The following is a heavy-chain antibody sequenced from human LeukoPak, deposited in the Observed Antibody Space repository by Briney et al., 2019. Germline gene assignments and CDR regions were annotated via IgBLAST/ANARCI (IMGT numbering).Heavy chain of an antibody. D-gene: IGHD3-10*01. CDR3: ARGAGYYYYYYMDV. V-gene: IGHV3-11*04. Sequence: PGGFLRLSCAASGFTFSDYYMSWIRQAPGKGLEWVSYISSSGSTIYYADSVKGRFTISRDNAKNSLYLQMNSLRAEDTAVYYCARGAGYYYYYYMDVWGKGTTVTVSS. CDR2: ISSSGSTI. J-gene: IGHJ6*03. CDR1: GFTFSDYY.